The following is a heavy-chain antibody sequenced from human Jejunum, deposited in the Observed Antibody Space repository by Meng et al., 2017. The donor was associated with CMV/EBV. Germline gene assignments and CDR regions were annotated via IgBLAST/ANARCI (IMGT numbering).Heavy chain of an antibody. J-gene: IGHJ4*02. CDR1: GGSINGYY. V-gene: IGHV4-4*07. Sequence: QVQLEGSGPGLGKPPEPLPLPCTVSGGSINGYYCSWIRQTAGKGLEWIGRIYTSGNTNYNPSLKSRVTMSVDTSKNQFSLKLSSVTAADTAVYYCTRDNLSGSYYFNYWGQGTLVTVSS. D-gene: IGHD1-26*01. CDR2: IYTSGNT. CDR3: TRDNLSGSYYFNY.